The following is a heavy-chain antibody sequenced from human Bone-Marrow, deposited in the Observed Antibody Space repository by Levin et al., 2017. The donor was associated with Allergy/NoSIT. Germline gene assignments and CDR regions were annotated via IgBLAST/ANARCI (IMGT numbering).Heavy chain of an antibody. CDR2: ICPDDSDT. J-gene: IGHJ4*02. Sequence: GGSLRLSCQGSGYSFTKYWIGWVRQLPGKGLEWMGIICPDDSDTRYDPSFEGQVTISADRSNNTSYLQWSSLKATDTAIYYCARQAQVAGPGIDYWGQGTLVTVSS. D-gene: IGHD6-19*01. CDR3: ARQAQVAGPGIDY. V-gene: IGHV5-51*01. CDR1: GYSFTKYW.